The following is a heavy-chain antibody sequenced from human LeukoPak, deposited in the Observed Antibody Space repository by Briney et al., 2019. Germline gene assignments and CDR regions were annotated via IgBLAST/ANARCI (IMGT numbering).Heavy chain of an antibody. CDR3: ARPRSTSRSRDAFDI. CDR2: IYYSGST. Sequence: PSETLSLTCTVSGVSITSSRYYWGWFRQPPGKGLEWIGSIYYSGSTYYNPSLKSRVTISVDTSKNQFSLKLSSVTAADTAVYYCARPRSTSRSRDAFDIWGQGTMATVSS. J-gene: IGHJ3*02. V-gene: IGHV4-39*01. CDR1: GVSITSSRYY. D-gene: IGHD2-2*01.